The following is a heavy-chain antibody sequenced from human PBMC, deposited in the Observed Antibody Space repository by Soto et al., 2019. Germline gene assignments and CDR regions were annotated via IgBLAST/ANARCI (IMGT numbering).Heavy chain of an antibody. Sequence: ASVKVSCKASGYSFTNNDVSWVRQATGQGLEWMGWMNPGSGDTGYAQKFQGRVTMTRDISTATAYMELSSLRSDDTATYYCARMAAFGSLNWFDPWGQGTLVTVSS. J-gene: IGHJ5*02. V-gene: IGHV1-8*01. CDR3: ARMAAFGSLNWFDP. CDR2: MNPGSGDT. CDR1: GYSFTNND. D-gene: IGHD3-16*01.